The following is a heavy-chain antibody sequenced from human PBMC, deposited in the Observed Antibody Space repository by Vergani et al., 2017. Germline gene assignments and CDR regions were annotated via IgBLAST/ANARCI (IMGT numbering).Heavy chain of an antibody. CDR1: GGTFSSYT. Sequence: VQLVQSGAEVKKPGSSVKVSCKASGGTFSSYTISWVRQAPGQGLEWMGLVDPEDGETIYAEKFQGRVTITADTSTDTAYMELSSLRSEDTAVYYCARDAVAATNYFDYWGQGTLVTVSS. CDR2: VDPEDGET. V-gene: IGHV1-69-2*01. J-gene: IGHJ4*02. CDR3: ARDAVAATNYFDY. D-gene: IGHD2-15*01.